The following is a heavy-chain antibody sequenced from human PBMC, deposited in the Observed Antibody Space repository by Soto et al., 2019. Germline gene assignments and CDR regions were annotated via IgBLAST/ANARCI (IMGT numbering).Heavy chain of an antibody. Sequence: EVQLVESGGGLVQPGGSLRLSCAASGFTVSSKYMSWVRQAPGKGLEWVSLIQSGGPTYYADSVKGRFTISRDTSENTVHLQMDSVRAEDTAVYYCARDDVLCDGGRCYGVPLDVCCKGTTVTVSS. CDR3: ARDDVLCDGGRCYGVPLDV. CDR1: GFTVSSKY. CDR2: IQSGGPT. J-gene: IGHJ6*04. V-gene: IGHV3-66*01. D-gene: IGHD2-15*01.